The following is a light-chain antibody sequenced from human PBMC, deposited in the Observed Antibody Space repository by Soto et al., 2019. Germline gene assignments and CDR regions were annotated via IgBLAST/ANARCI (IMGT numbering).Light chain of an antibody. J-gene: IGKJ5*01. V-gene: IGKV3-11*01. Sequence: EVVMTQSPATLSVSSGDRATLSCRASQNIVSNLAWYQQIPGQAPRLLIYDVSNRASGIPARFSGSGSETDFTLTISSLEPEDFAVYYCQQRTRWPMTFGQGTRLEI. CDR1: QNIVSN. CDR3: QQRTRWPMT. CDR2: DVS.